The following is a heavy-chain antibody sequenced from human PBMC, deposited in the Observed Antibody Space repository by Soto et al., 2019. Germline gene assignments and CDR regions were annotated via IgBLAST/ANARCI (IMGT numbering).Heavy chain of an antibody. J-gene: IGHJ4*02. Sequence: SDTLSLTCTVSGGSISIYYWSWIRQPPGKGLEWIGYIYYSGSTNYNPSLKSRVTISVDTSKNQFSLKLSSVTAADTAVYYCARDLDSSGYLGYWGQGTLVTVSS. CDR3: ARDLDSSGYLGY. CDR1: GGSISIYY. V-gene: IGHV4-59*01. D-gene: IGHD6-19*01. CDR2: IYYSGST.